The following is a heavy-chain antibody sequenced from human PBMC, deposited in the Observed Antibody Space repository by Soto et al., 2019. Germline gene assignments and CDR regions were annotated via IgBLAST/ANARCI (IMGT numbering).Heavy chain of an antibody. CDR3: ARANYYGSPGDFDY. CDR2: ISSSSSTI. J-gene: IGHJ4*02. D-gene: IGHD3-10*01. V-gene: IGHV3-48*01. CDR1: GFTFSSYS. Sequence: EVQLVESGGGLVQPGGSLRLSCAASGFTFSSYSMNWVHQAPGKGLEWVSYISSSSSTIYYADSVKGRFTISRDNAKNSLYLQMNSLRAEDTAVYYCARANYYGSPGDFDYRGQGTLVTVSS.